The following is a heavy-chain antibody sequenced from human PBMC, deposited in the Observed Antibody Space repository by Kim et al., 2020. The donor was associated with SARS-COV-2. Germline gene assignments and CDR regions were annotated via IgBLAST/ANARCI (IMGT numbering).Heavy chain of an antibody. D-gene: IGHD3-9*01. V-gene: IGHV4-34*01. CDR1: GGSFSGYY. Sequence: SETLSLTCAVYGGSFSGYYWSWIRQPPGKGLEWIGEINHSGSTNYNPSLKSRVAISVDTSKNQFSLKLSSVTAADTAVYYCARAVTEDLVRYFDWLPYYYGMDVWGQGTTVTVSS. CDR2: INHSGST. CDR3: ARAVTEDLVRYFDWLPYYYGMDV. J-gene: IGHJ6*02.